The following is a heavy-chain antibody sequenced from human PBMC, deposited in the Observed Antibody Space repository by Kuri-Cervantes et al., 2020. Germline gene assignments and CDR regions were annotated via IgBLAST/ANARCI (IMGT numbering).Heavy chain of an antibody. CDR1: GFTFSSYG. CDR3: ARLDNAFNI. D-gene: IGHD3-9*01. J-gene: IGHJ3*02. Sequence: GESLKISCAASGFTFSSYGMHWVRQAPGKGLEWVAVIWYDGSNKYYVDSVRGRFTISRDDAKNSLYLQMDSLRAEDTAMYYCARLDNAFNIWGQGTMVTVSS. V-gene: IGHV3-33*08. CDR2: IWYDGSNK.